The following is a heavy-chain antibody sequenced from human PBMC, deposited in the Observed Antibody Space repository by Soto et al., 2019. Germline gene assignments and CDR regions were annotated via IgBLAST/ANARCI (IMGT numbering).Heavy chain of an antibody. D-gene: IGHD5-12*01. Sequence: QVQLVQSGAEVKKPGSSVKVSCKASGGTFSNYPVSWVRQAPGQGLEWMGGIIPIFGTVNYAQKFQGRLTXXADESPSTAYMELSSLRSEATAVYYCARGNHRWLQLWYFDLWGRGTLVTVSS. J-gene: IGHJ2*01. V-gene: IGHV1-69*12. CDR1: GGTFSNYP. CDR3: ARGNHRWLQLWYFDL. CDR2: IIPIFGTV.